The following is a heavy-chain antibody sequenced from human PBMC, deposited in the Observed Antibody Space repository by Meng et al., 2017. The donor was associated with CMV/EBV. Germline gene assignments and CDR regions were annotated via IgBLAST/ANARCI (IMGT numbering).Heavy chain of an antibody. V-gene: IGHV1-46*01. J-gene: IGHJ5*02. CDR3: AREEGIAARSDWFDP. CDR1: GYTFTSYY. D-gene: IGHD6-6*01. Sequence: QLEQAASEVKKRGASGKVSCKASGYTFTSYYMHWVRQAPGQGLEWMGIINPSGGSTSYAQKFQGRVTMTRDTSTSTVYMELSSLRSEDTAVYYCAREEGIAARSDWFDPWGQGTLVTVSS. CDR2: INPSGGST.